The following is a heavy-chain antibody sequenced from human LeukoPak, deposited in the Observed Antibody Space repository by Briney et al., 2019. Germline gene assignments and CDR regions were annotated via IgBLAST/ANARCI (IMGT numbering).Heavy chain of an antibody. D-gene: IGHD3-3*01. J-gene: IGHJ4*02. CDR1: GSSFSNSNFY. V-gene: IGHV4-39*07. CDR2: IYYSGST. Sequence: SETLSLTCIVSGSSFSNSNFYWGWIRQPPGKGLEWIGNIYYSGSTNSNPSLKSRVSISVDTSKNQFSLKLSSVTAADTAVYYCARTGLYDFWSGSLENDYWGQGTLVTVSS. CDR3: ARTGLYDFWSGSLENDY.